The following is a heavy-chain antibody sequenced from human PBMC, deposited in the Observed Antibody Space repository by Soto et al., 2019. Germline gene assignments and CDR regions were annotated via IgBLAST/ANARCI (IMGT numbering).Heavy chain of an antibody. J-gene: IGHJ4*02. CDR1: GFTFSSYA. D-gene: IGHD1-26*01. CDR2: ISGSGGST. CDR3: ARDWRVGATYSDS. V-gene: IGHV3-23*01. Sequence: EVQLLESGGGLVQPGGSLRLSCAASGFTFSSYAMSWVRQAPGKGLEWVSSISGSGGSTYYADSVKGRFTISRDNSKNTLYLQMNSLRAEDTAVYYWARDWRVGATYSDSWGQGTLVTVSS.